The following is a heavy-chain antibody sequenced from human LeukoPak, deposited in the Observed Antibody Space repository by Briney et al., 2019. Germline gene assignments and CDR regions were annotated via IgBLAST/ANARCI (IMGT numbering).Heavy chain of an antibody. CDR2: IYYSGTT. Sequence: PSETLSLTCTVSGGSISSYYRSWIRQPPGKGLEWIAYIYYSGTTKYNPSLKSRVTISVDTSKNQFSLKLSSVTAADTAVYYCARHGGSHFLYWGQGILVTVSS. J-gene: IGHJ4*02. D-gene: IGHD1-26*01. CDR1: GGSISSYY. V-gene: IGHV4-59*08. CDR3: ARHGGSHFLY.